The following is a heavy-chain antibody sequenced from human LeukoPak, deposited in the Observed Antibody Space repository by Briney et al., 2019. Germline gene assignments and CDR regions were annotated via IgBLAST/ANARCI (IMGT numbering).Heavy chain of an antibody. J-gene: IGHJ5*01. D-gene: IGHD1-26*01. CDR2: INWNGDNP. CDR1: GFTFEDYG. Sequence: GGSLRLSCEASGFTFEDYGMTWVRQCPGRGQEYVAEINWNGDNPVYENSLRGRFTISRNNARNSVYLEMNSLRVEDTAFYYCARRSLSGATTGYYYDSWGQGTLVIVSS. CDR3: ARRSLSGATTGYYYDS. V-gene: IGHV3-20*04.